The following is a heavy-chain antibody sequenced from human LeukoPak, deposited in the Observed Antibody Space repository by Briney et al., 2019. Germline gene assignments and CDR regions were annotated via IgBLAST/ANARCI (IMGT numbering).Heavy chain of an antibody. CDR3: APSTYSGSPPFDY. J-gene: IGHJ4*02. V-gene: IGHV3-21*01. Sequence: PGGSLRLSCAASGFTFSSYSMIWVRQAPGNGLEWVSSISSSSSYIYYADSVKGRFTISRDNAKNSLYLQMNSLRGDDTAVYYCAPSTYSGSPPFDYWGQGTLVTVSS. CDR1: GFTFSSYS. CDR2: ISSSSSYI. D-gene: IGHD1-26*01.